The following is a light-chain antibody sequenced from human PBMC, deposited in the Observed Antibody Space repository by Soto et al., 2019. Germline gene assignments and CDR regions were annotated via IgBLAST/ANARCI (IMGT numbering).Light chain of an antibody. Sequence: EIVMTQSPGTLSVSPGEGATLSCRASQTVSNNLAWYQQKPGQAPRLLIYGASTRATGIPARFSGSGSGTEFTLTISRLEPEDFAVYYCQQYGSSPKTFGQGTKV. J-gene: IGKJ1*01. V-gene: IGKV3-15*01. CDR2: GAS. CDR1: QTVSNN. CDR3: QQYGSSPKT.